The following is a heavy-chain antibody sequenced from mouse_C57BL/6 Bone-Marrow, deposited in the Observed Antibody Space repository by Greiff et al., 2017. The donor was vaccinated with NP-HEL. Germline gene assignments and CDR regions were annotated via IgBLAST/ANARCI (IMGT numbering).Heavy chain of an antibody. V-gene: IGHV1-80*01. J-gene: IGHJ2*01. D-gene: IGHD1-1*01. CDR3: ARGGLYYYGSSLFDY. Sequence: QVQLQQSGAELVKPGASVTISCKASGYAFSSYWMNWVKQRPGKGLEWLGQIYPGDGDTNYNGKFKGKATLTADKSSSTAYMQLSSLTSEESAVYCCARGGLYYYGSSLFDYWGQGTTLTVSS. CDR1: GYAFSSYW. CDR2: IYPGDGDT.